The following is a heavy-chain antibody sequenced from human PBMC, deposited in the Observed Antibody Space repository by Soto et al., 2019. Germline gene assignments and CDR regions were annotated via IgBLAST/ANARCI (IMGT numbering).Heavy chain of an antibody. V-gene: IGHV4-31*03. D-gene: IGHD3-22*01. J-gene: IGHJ4*02. CDR3: ARENYDSTGYGPPEDY. Sequence: PSETLSLTCTVSGGSISGGFYYWSWIRQHSGKGLEWLGYISYSGRTYYNPSLKSRLTISVDTSKNQFSLKLSSVTAADTAVYYCARENYDSTGYGPPEDYWGQGTLVTVSS. CDR1: GGSISGGFYY. CDR2: ISYSGRT.